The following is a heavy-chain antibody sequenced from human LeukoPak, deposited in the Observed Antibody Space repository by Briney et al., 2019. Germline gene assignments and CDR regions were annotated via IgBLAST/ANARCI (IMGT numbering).Heavy chain of an antibody. CDR1: GYTFTGYY. D-gene: IGHD4-17*01. V-gene: IGHV1-2*06. CDR2: INPNSDGT. CDR3: ARIMTTVTTLPNRTGI. Sequence: ASVKVSCKASGYTFTGYYMHWVRQAPGQGLEWMGRINPNSDGTNYAQKLQGRVTMTRDTSISTAYMELSRLRSDDTAVYYCARIMTTVTTLPNRTGIWGQGTLVTVSS. J-gene: IGHJ4*02.